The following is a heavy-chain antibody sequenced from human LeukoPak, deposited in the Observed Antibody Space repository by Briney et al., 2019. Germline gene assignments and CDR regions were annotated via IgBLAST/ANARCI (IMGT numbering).Heavy chain of an antibody. CDR1: GGSISSSSYY. V-gene: IGHV4-39*01. CDR2: IYYSGST. Sequence: SETLSLTCTVSGGSISSSSYYWGWIRQPPGKGLEWIGSIYYSGSTYYNPSLKSRVTISVDTSKNQFSLKLSSVTAADTAVYYCARKQWLRPGRAFDYWGQGTLVTVSS. CDR3: ARKQWLRPGRAFDY. J-gene: IGHJ4*02. D-gene: IGHD5-12*01.